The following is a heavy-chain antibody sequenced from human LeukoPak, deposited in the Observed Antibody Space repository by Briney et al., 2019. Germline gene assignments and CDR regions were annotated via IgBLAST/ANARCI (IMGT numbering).Heavy chain of an antibody. CDR3: AKVGYSSSSDY. V-gene: IGHV5-51*01. Sequence: GESVKISCKGSGYRFTIYWIGWVRQMPGKGLEWMGIIYPGDSDTRYGPSFQGQVTISADKSISTAYLQWSSLKASDTAMYYCAKVGYSSSSDYWGQGTLVTVSS. J-gene: IGHJ4*02. CDR2: IYPGDSDT. CDR1: GYRFTIYW. D-gene: IGHD6-6*01.